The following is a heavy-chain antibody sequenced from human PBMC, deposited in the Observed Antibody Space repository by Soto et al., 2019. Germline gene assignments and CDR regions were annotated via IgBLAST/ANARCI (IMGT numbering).Heavy chain of an antibody. V-gene: IGHV4-61*01. CDR1: GGSVSSGSYY. CDR2: IYYSGST. D-gene: IGHD3-10*01. Sequence: SETLSLTCTVSGGSVSSGSYYWSWIRQPPGKGLEWIGYIYYSGSTNYNPSLKSRVTISVDTSKNQFSLKLSSVTAADTAVYYCARRYRGEVDDAFDIWGQWTMVTVSS. J-gene: IGHJ3*02. CDR3: ARRYRGEVDDAFDI.